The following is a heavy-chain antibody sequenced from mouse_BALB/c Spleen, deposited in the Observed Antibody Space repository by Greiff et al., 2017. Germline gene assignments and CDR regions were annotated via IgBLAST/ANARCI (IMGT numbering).Heavy chain of an antibody. CDR2: ISNGGGST. Sequence: EVQLVESGGGLVQPGGSLKLSCAASGFTFSSYTMSWVRQTPEKRLEWVAYISNGGGSTYYPDTVKGRFTISRDNAKNTLYLQMSSLKSEDTAMYYCARHYGNPAWFAYWGQGTLVTVSA. D-gene: IGHD2-1*01. J-gene: IGHJ3*01. CDR1: GFTFSSYT. V-gene: IGHV5-12-2*01. CDR3: ARHYGNPAWFAY.